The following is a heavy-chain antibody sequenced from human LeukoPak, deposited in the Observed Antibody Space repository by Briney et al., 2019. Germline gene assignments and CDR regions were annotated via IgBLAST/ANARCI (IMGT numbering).Heavy chain of an antibody. Sequence: GGSLRLSCAASGFTFDDYAMYWVRQAPGKGLEWVSLISGEGGTTYYADSVKGRFTISRDNSKNSLYLQMNSLRTEDTALYYCAKDIGGYCSGGGCYSGGAFDIWGQGTMVTVSS. CDR2: ISGEGGTT. CDR1: GFTFDDYA. CDR3: AKDIGGYCSGGGCYSGGAFDI. D-gene: IGHD2-15*01. J-gene: IGHJ3*02. V-gene: IGHV3-43*02.